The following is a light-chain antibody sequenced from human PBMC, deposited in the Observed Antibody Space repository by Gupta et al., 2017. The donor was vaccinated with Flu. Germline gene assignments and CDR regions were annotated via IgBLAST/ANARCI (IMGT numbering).Light chain of an antibody. J-gene: IGKJ2*01. CDR1: QNITKF. Sequence: DIQMTQTPSSLSASVGDRVTITCRASQNITKFFNWFQQKPGKAPKLLIYAASNLQSGVPSRFNDSGSGTDFTLTINRLQPEDFATYYCQQSYSMPYTFGQGTKLEIK. CDR2: AAS. V-gene: IGKV1-39*01. CDR3: QQSYSMPYT.